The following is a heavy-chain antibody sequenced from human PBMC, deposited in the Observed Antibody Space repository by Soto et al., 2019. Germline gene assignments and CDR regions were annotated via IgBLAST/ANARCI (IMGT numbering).Heavy chain of an antibody. CDR3: AGEMATIGVAWYFDL. CDR2: INHSGST. Sequence: SETLSLTCAVYGGSFSGYYWSWIRQPPGKGLEWIGEINHSGSTNYNPSLKSRVTISVDTSKNQFSLKLSSVTAADTAVYYCAGEMATIGVAWYFDLWGRGTLVTVSS. D-gene: IGHD5-12*01. V-gene: IGHV4-34*01. CDR1: GGSFSGYY. J-gene: IGHJ2*01.